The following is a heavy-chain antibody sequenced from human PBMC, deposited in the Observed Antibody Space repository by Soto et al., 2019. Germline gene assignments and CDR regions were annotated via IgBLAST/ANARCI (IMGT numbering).Heavy chain of an antibody. Sequence: PSETLSLTCTVSGGSISSGDYYWSWIRQPPGKGLEWIGYIYYSGSTYYNPSLKSRVTISVDTSKNQFSLKLSSVTAAGTAVYYCARDQRGGGYCSSTSCYTGIYGMDAWGQGTTVTVSS. CDR1: GGSISSGDYY. J-gene: IGHJ6*02. CDR3: ARDQRGGGYCSSTSCYTGIYGMDA. D-gene: IGHD2-2*02. V-gene: IGHV4-30-4*01. CDR2: IYYSGST.